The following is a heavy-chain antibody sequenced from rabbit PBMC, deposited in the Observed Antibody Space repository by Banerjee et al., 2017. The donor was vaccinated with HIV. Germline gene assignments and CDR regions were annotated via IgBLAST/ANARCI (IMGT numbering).Heavy chain of an antibody. CDR2: IWTSGGST. J-gene: IGHJ4*01. CDR1: GFSFSRNYY. V-gene: IGHV1S40*01. CDR3: ARDWADSNGYSYAYDLNL. D-gene: IGHD6-1*01. Sequence: QSLEESGGDLVKPGASLTLTCTASGFSFSRNYYMCWVRQAPGKGLELIACIWTSGGSTDYTKGRFTVSKTSSTTVTLQMTSLTAADTATDFCARDWADSNGYSYAYDLNLWGQGTLVTVS.